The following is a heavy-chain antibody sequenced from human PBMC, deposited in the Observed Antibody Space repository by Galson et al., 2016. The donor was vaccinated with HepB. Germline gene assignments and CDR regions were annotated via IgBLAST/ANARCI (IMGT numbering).Heavy chain of an antibody. Sequence: SVKVSCKASGYIFTTYGISWVRQAPGQGLEWMGWISAYNGNTNYAQNLQGRVTMTTDTSTSTAYMELRSLRSDDTAVYYCARGRDYYESSGYIDYWGQGTLVTVSS. D-gene: IGHD3-22*01. CDR3: ARGRDYYESSGYIDY. CDR1: GYIFTTYG. CDR2: ISAYNGNT. J-gene: IGHJ4*02. V-gene: IGHV1-18*01.